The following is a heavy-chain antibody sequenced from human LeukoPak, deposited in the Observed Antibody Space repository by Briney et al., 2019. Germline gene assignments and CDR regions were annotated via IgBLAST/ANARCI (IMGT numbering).Heavy chain of an antibody. J-gene: IGHJ3*02. D-gene: IGHD6-25*01. Sequence: SETLSLTCTVSGGSISSGSYYWSWIRQPAGKGLEWIGRIYTSGSTNYNPSLKSRVTISVDTSKNQFSLKLSSVTAADTAVYYCARLPPSGGDAFDIWGQGTMVTVSS. CDR2: IYTSGST. V-gene: IGHV4-61*02. CDR3: ARLPPSGGDAFDI. CDR1: GGSISSGSYY.